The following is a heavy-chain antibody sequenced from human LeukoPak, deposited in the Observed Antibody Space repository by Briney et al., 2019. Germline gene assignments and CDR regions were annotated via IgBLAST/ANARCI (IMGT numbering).Heavy chain of an antibody. Sequence: SVKVSCKASGGTFSSYAISWVRQAPGQGLEWMGRIIPIFGTANYEQKFQGRVTITTDESTSTAYMELSSLRSEDTAVYYCASPPPYYYDSSGYYLSYWGQGTLVTVSS. CDR2: IIPIFGTA. CDR3: ASPPPYYYDSSGYYLSY. CDR1: GGTFSSYA. V-gene: IGHV1-69*05. D-gene: IGHD3-22*01. J-gene: IGHJ4*02.